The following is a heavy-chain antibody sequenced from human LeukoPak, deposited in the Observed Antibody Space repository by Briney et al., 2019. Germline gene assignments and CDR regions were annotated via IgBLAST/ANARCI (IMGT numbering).Heavy chain of an antibody. CDR2: IYYSGST. V-gene: IGHV4-31*03. Sequence: SQTLSLTCTVSGGSISSGGYCWSWIRQHPGKGLEWIGYIYYSGSTYYNPSLKSRVTISVDTSKNQFSLKLSSVTAADTAVYYCARGNYDSSGYHAFDIWGQGTMVTVSS. CDR1: GGSISSGGYC. CDR3: ARGNYDSSGYHAFDI. J-gene: IGHJ3*02. D-gene: IGHD3-22*01.